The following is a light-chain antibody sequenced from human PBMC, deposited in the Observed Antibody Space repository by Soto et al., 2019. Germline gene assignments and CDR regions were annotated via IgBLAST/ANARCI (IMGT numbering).Light chain of an antibody. CDR3: QPANNFPFT. V-gene: IGKV1-12*01. J-gene: IGKJ4*01. CDR2: AAS. CDR1: QHISTC. Sequence: DIQRTQSPASVPASVGDRVTLTCRAGQHISTCLAWYQQKPGEAPKLLISAASSLGSGVPPRFRGSGSGTNFTLTISSLQPEDFATYYCQPANNFPFTFGGGTKGEIK.